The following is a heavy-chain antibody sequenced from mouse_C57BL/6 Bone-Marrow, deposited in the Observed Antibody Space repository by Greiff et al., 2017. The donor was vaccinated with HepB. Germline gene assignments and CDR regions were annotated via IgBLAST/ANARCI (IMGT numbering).Heavy chain of an antibody. J-gene: IGHJ3*01. V-gene: IGHV14-4*01. CDR1: GFNIKDDY. CDR2: IDPENGDT. Sequence: EVKLMESGAELVRPGASVKLSCTASGFNIKDDYMHWVKQRPEQGLEWIGWIDPENGDTEYASKFQGKATITADTSSNTAYLQLSSLTSEDTAVYYCTTGLWLRRGFAYWGQGTLVTVSA. D-gene: IGHD2-2*01. CDR3: TTGLWLRRGFAY.